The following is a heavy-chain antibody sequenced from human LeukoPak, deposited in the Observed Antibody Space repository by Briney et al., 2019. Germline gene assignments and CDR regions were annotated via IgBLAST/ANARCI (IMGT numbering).Heavy chain of an antibody. V-gene: IGHV3-21*01. CDR1: GFTFSSYS. Sequence: GGSLRLSCAASGFTFSSYSMNWVRQAPGKGLEWVSSISSSSSYIYYADSVKGRFTISRDNAKNSLYLQMNSLGAEDTAVYYCARGGGRNYYGSGSYYKLFDYWGQGTLVTVSS. J-gene: IGHJ4*02. D-gene: IGHD3-10*01. CDR3: ARGGGRNYYGSGSYYKLFDY. CDR2: ISSSSSYI.